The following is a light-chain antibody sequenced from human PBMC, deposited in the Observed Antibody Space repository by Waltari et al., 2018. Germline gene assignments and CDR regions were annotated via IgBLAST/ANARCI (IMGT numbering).Light chain of an antibody. J-gene: IGKJ1*01. V-gene: IGKV3-20*01. CDR1: QSVGRS. CDR2: GAS. CDR3: QHYVRLPAT. Sequence: EIVLTQSPGTHSLSPGERATLSCRASQSVGRSLAWYQQKPGQAPRLLIYGASSRATGIPDRFSGTGSGTDFSLTISRLEPEDFAVYYCQHYVRLPATFGQGTKVEIK.